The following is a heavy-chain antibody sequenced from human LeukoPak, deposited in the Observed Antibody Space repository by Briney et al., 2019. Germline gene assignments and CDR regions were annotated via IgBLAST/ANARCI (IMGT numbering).Heavy chain of an antibody. CDR3: AKLPMTTVTTDGMDV. CDR1: GFTFDDYA. J-gene: IGHJ6*02. V-gene: IGHV3-9*01. D-gene: IGHD4-17*01. Sequence: GRSLRLSCAASGFTFDDYAMHWGRQAPGKGLEGGSGISWNSGSIGYADFVKGRCTISRDNAKNSLSLPMNSLTAEDTALSYCAKLPMTTVTTDGMDVWGQGTTVTVSS. CDR2: ISWNSGSI.